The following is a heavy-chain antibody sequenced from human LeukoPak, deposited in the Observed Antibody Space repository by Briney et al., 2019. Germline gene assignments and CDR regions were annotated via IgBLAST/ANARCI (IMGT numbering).Heavy chain of an antibody. Sequence: GGSLRLXCEVSGFTFSIYWMSWVRQAPGKGLEWVAIISYDGGEIYYVDSVEGRFTLSRDNAKSSVYLQMNSLRAEDAAVYYCARDKPRGSYDGSIFDSWGQGTLVTVSS. CDR3: ARDKPRGSYDGSIFDS. V-gene: IGHV3-7*01. CDR2: ISYDGGEI. CDR1: GFTFSIYW. J-gene: IGHJ4*02. D-gene: IGHD3-16*01.